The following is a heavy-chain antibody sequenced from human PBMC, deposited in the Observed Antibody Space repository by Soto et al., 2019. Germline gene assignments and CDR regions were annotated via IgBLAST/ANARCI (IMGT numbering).Heavy chain of an antibody. D-gene: IGHD3-3*01. CDR2: ISYDGSNK. V-gene: IGHV3-30-3*01. CDR3: AREGRFLEWSATFYGMDV. Sequence: PGGSLSLSCAASGFTFSSYAMHWVRQAPGKGLEWVAVISYDGSNKYYADSVKGRFTISRDNSKNTLYLQMNSLRAEDTAVFYCAREGRFLEWSATFYGMDVWGQGTTVTVSS. J-gene: IGHJ6*02. CDR1: GFTFSSYA.